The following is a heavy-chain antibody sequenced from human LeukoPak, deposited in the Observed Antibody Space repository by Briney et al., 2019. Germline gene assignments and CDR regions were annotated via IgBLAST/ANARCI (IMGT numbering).Heavy chain of an antibody. V-gene: IGHV1-18*01. CDR1: GYTFTTHD. CDR2: ISAYNGNT. D-gene: IGHD2-15*01. CDR3: ARDPPRIVVVVAATNYYGMDV. J-gene: IGHJ6*02. Sequence: ASVKVSCKASGYTFTTHDINWVRQATGQGLEWMGWISAYNGNTNYAQKLQGRVTMTTDTSTSTAYMELRSLRSDDTAVYYCARDPPRIVVVVAATNYYGMDVWGQGTTVTVSS.